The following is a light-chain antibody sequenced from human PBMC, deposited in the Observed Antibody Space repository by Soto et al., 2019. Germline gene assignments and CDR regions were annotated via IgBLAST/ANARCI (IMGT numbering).Light chain of an antibody. CDR2: DVT. Sequence: QSLLTQPASVSGSPGQSIAISCTGSSTDVGGYNYVSWYQQHSGKAPKLIIYDVTKRPSGVSDRFSGSKSGDTASLTISGLQAEDEADYYCSSYTSRTTVIFGGGTKLTVL. V-gene: IGLV2-14*01. J-gene: IGLJ2*01. CDR3: SSYTSRTTVI. CDR1: STDVGGYNY.